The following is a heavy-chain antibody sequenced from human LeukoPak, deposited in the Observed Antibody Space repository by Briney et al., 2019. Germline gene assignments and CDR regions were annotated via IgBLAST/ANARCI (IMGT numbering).Heavy chain of an antibody. CDR3: ASGIRAFDN. V-gene: IGHV3-66*01. D-gene: IGHD1-26*01. CDR2: TYSGGST. Sequence: GGSLRLSCAASGFTFSSYSMNWVRQAPGKGLEWVSVTYSGGSTYYADSVKGRCTISRDNSKNTLYLQMNSLRGEDTAVYYCASGIRAFDNWGQGTLVTVSA. CDR1: GFTFSSYS. J-gene: IGHJ4*02.